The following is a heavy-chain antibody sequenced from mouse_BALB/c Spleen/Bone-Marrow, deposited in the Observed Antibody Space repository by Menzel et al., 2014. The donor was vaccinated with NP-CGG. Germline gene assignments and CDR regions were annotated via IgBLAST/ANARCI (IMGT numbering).Heavy chain of an antibody. CDR3: ARFPMDY. CDR1: GFTFTDYY. Sequence: EVKLMESGGDLVQPGGSLRLSCTTSGFTFTDYYMSWVRQPPGKALEWLAFIRNKANGYTTEYSASVKGRFTISRDNSQSILYLQMNTLRAEDSATYYCARFPMDYWGQGTSVTVSS. V-gene: IGHV7-3*02. J-gene: IGHJ4*01. CDR2: IRNKANGYTT.